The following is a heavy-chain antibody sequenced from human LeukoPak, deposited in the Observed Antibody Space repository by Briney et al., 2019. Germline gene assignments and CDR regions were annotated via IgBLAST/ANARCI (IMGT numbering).Heavy chain of an antibody. CDR1: GFTFNTYS. Sequence: PGGSLRLSCAASGFTFNTYSMNWVRQAPGKGLEWVSAISGSGGSTYYADSVKGRFTISRDNSKNTLYLQMNSLRAEDTAVYYCAKVSDSSGWYVFDYWGQGTLVTVSS. CDR3: AKVSDSSGWYVFDY. V-gene: IGHV3-23*01. J-gene: IGHJ4*02. CDR2: ISGSGGST. D-gene: IGHD6-19*01.